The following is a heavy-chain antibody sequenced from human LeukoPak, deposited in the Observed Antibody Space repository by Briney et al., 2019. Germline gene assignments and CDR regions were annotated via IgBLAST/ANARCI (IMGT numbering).Heavy chain of an antibody. CDR3: ATGVHGITAAGDYYFDY. Sequence: SETLSLTCTVSGGSISSYYWSWVRQPPGKGLEWIGYIYYSGSTNYNTSLKTRVTMSVDTSNNQFSLKLSSVTAADTAVYYCATGVHGITAAGDYYFDYWGQGTLVTVSS. D-gene: IGHD6-13*01. CDR1: GGSISSYY. V-gene: IGHV4-59*03. CDR2: IYYSGST. J-gene: IGHJ4*02.